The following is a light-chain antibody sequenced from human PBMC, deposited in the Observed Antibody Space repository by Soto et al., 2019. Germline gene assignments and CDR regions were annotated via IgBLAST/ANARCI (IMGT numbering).Light chain of an antibody. Sequence: QSALTQPRSVSGSPGQSVTISCTGTSSDVGAYNFVSWFQQHPGKAPKLLISDVNKRPSGVPDRFSGSKSGNTASLTISGLQDEDEADYYCCSYAGSNYVFGTGTKVTVL. J-gene: IGLJ1*01. CDR2: DVN. CDR1: SSDVGAYNF. V-gene: IGLV2-11*01. CDR3: CSYAGSNYV.